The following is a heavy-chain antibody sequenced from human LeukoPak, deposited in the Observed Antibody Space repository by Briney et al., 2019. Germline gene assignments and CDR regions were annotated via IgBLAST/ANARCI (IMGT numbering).Heavy chain of an antibody. J-gene: IGHJ4*02. V-gene: IGHV3-23*01. CDR2: INDSGGNT. CDR3: AKKGATTNDFDS. CDR1: GFTFSSFA. D-gene: IGHD1-26*01. Sequence: GGSLRLSCAASGFTFSSFAMNWVRQAPGKGLEWVSVINDSGGNTYYADSVKGRFTISRDNSRNTLYLQMNSLRAEDTAVYYCAKKGATTNDFDSWGQGTLVTVSS.